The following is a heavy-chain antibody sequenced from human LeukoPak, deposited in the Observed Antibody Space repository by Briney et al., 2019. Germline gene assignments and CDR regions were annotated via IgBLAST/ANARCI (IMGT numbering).Heavy chain of an antibody. V-gene: IGHV4-61*02. CDR3: ARVKHDYVWGSPPTYGFDI. D-gene: IGHD3-16*01. CDR1: GDSISSGSNY. Sequence: SETLSLTCTVSGDSISSGSNYWSWIRQPAGKGLEWIRRIDSSGSTNGSTNYNPSLKSRVTISVDTSKNQFSLQLKSVTAADTAVYYCARVKHDYVWGSPPTYGFDIWGQETMVTVSS. CDR2: IDSSGSTNGST. J-gene: IGHJ3*02.